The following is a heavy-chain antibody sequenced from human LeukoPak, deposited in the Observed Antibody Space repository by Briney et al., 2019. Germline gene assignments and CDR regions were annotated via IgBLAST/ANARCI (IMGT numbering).Heavy chain of an antibody. V-gene: IGHV1-24*01. CDR3: ATGYSYGPGAFDI. D-gene: IGHD5-18*01. Sequence: ASVKVSCKVSGYTLTELSMHWVRQAPGKGLEWMGGFDPEDGETIYAQKFQGRVTMAEDTSTDTAYMELSSLRSEDTAVYYCATGYSYGPGAFDIWGQGTMVTVSS. CDR2: FDPEDGET. J-gene: IGHJ3*02. CDR1: GYTLTELS.